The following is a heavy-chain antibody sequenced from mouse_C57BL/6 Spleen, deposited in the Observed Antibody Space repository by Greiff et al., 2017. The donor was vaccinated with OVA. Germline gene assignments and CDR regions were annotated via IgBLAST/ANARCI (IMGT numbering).Heavy chain of an antibody. J-gene: IGHJ1*03. CDR1: GYTFTDYE. D-gene: IGHD1-1*01. Sequence: VQLQQSGAELVRPGASVTLSCKASGYTFTDYEMHWVKQTPVHGLEWIGAIDPETGGTAYNQKFTGKAILTADKSSSTAYMELRSLTSEDSAVYYCTGYVTTVVARYFDVWGTGTTVTVSS. CDR2: IDPETGGT. V-gene: IGHV1-15*01. CDR3: TGYVTTVVARYFDV.